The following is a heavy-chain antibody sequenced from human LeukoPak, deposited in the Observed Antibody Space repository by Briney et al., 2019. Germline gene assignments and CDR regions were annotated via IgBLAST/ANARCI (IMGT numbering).Heavy chain of an antibody. D-gene: IGHD3-10*01. Sequence: GGSLRLSCATSGFTFSVYWMYWVRQAPGKGLVWVSRISSDGSSTTYADSVKGRFTMSRDNAKNTLYLQMSSLRAEDTAVYYCARDRGAPDSFDLWGLGTVVTVSS. CDR2: ISSDGSST. J-gene: IGHJ3*01. CDR1: GFTFSVYW. CDR3: ARDRGAPDSFDL. V-gene: IGHV3-74*01.